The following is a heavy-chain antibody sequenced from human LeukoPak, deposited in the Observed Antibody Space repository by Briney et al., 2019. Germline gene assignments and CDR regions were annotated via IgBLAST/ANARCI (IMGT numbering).Heavy chain of an antibody. J-gene: IGHJ4*02. CDR1: GITLSNYG. V-gene: IGHV3-23*01. Sequence: GGSLRLSCAVSGITLSNYGMSWVRQAPGKGLEWFAGLSGSGGGTNYADSVQGRFTISRDNPKNTLYLQMNSLRAEDTAVYFCAKRGVVIRVFLVGFHKEAYYFDSWGQGALVTVSS. CDR2: LSGSGGGT. CDR3: AKRGVVIRVFLVGFHKEAYYFDS. D-gene: IGHD3-10*01.